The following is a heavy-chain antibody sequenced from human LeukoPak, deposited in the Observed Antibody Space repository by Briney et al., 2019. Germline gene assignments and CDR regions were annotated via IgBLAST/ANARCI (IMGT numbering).Heavy chain of an antibody. CDR3: ARPWGGAFDI. CDR1: GGSISSGGYY. D-gene: IGHD3-16*01. CDR2: IYHSGST. J-gene: IGHJ3*02. Sequence: SETLSLTCTVSGGSISSGGYYWSWIRQHPGKGLEWIGYIYHSGSTYYNPSLKSRVTISVDRSKNQFSLKLSSVTAADTAVYYCARPWGGAFDIWGQGTMVTVSS. V-gene: IGHV4-30-2*01.